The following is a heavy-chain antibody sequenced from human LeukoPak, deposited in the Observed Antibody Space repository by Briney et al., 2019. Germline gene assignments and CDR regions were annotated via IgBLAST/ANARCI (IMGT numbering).Heavy chain of an antibody. CDR3: ARPLILTGSINAFDI. D-gene: IGHD3-9*01. CDR1: GYSFTSYW. Sequence: PGESLKISCKGSGYSFTSYWIGWVRQMPGKGLEWMGIIYPGDSDTRYSPSFQGQVTISADKSISTAYLQWSSLKASDTAMYYCARPLILTGSINAFDIWGQGTMVTVSS. J-gene: IGHJ3*02. CDR2: IYPGDSDT. V-gene: IGHV5-51*01.